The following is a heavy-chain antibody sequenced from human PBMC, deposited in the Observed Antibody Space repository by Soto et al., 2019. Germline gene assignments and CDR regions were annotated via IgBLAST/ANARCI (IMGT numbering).Heavy chain of an antibody. CDR2: IKSKTDGGTT. CDR3: TTDPRYYYDSSGYDREYYFDY. Sequence: GGSLRLSCAASGFTFSNAWMSWVRQAPGKGLEWVGRIKSKTDGGTTDYAAPVKGRFTISRDDSKNTMYLQMNSLKTEDTAVYYCTTDPRYYYDSSGYDREYYFDYWGQGTLVTVSS. V-gene: IGHV3-15*01. CDR1: GFTFSNAW. J-gene: IGHJ4*02. D-gene: IGHD3-22*01.